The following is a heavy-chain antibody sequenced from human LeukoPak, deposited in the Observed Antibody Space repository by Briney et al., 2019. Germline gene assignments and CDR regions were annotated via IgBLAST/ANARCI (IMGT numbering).Heavy chain of an antibody. CDR2: ISSSGSTI. V-gene: IGHV3-48*03. J-gene: IGHJ6*03. CDR3: ARDLHMTTVTTWVYYYYYMDV. Sequence: GGSLRLSCAASGFTFSSYEMNWVRQAPGKGLEWVSYISSSGSTIYYADSVKGRFTISRDNAKNSLYLQMNSLRAEDTAVYYCARDLHMTTVTTWVYYYYYMDVWGKGTTVTVSS. CDR1: GFTFSSYE. D-gene: IGHD4-17*01.